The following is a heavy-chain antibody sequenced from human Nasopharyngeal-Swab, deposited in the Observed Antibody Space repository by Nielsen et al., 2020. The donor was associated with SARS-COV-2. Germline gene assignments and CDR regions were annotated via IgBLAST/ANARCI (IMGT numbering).Heavy chain of an antibody. J-gene: IGHJ5*02. D-gene: IGHD6-19*01. CDR1: GGTFSSYA. CDR2: IIPILGIA. CDR3: ARERAYSSGLNWFDP. Sequence: SVKVSCKASGGTFSSYAISWVRQAPGQGLEWMGGIIPILGIANYAQKFQGRVTITADKSTSTAYMEPSSLRSEDTAVYYCARERAYSSGLNWFDPWGQGTLVTVSS. V-gene: IGHV1-69*10.